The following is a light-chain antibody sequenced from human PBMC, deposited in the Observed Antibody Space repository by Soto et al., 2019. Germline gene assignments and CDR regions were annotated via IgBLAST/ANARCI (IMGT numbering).Light chain of an antibody. Sequence: EIVMTQSPATLSVSPGERATLSCRASQSISSDVAWYQQKPGQAPRLLIYGASTTATGIPARFSGSGSGTEFTLTISSLQSEDFAVYNCQQYNDWPFTFGPGTKVDIK. CDR2: GAS. CDR1: QSISSD. V-gene: IGKV3-15*01. CDR3: QQYNDWPFT. J-gene: IGKJ3*01.